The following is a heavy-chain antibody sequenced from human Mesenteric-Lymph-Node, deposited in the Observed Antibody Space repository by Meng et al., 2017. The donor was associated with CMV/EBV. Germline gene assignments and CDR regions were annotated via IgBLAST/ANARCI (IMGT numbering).Heavy chain of an antibody. Sequence: SETLSLTCTVSGGSISSYYWSWIRQPPGKRLECIGYVHYSGSTNYNPSLKSRVTISVDTSKNQFSLKLSSVTAADTAVYYCARAYTGANWFDPWGQGTLVTVSS. V-gene: IGHV4-59*01. J-gene: IGHJ5*02. CDR2: VHYSGST. CDR3: ARAYTGANWFDP. CDR1: GGSISSYY. D-gene: IGHD7-27*01.